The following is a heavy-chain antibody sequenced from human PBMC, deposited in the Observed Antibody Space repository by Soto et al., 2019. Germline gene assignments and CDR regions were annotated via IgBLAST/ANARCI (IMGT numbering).Heavy chain of an antibody. Sequence: PGGSLRLSCVGSGFIFSNNGMHWVRQTPGKGLEWVAFMSYDGSDTFYADSVKGRFTISRDNSKNTLFLHMSNLRAKDTAMYHCTIVRVADSALDHWGQGTLVTVSS. J-gene: IGHJ4*02. CDR2: MSYDGSDT. V-gene: IGHV3-30*02. CDR3: TIVRVADSALDH. CDR1: GFIFSNNG. D-gene: IGHD3-10*02.